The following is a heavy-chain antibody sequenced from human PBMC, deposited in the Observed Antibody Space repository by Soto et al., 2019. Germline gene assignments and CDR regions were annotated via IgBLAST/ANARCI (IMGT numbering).Heavy chain of an antibody. D-gene: IGHD3-22*01. CDR2: ISYDGSNK. CDR3: AKESVSDDYYDSSGPQYYFDY. V-gene: IGHV3-30*18. CDR1: GFTFSSYG. Sequence: GGSLRLSCAASGFTFSSYGMHWVRQAPGKGLEWVAVISYDGSNKYYADSVKGRFTISRDNSKNTLYLQMNSLRAEDTAVYYCAKESVSDDYYDSSGPQYYFDYWGQGTLVTVSS. J-gene: IGHJ4*02.